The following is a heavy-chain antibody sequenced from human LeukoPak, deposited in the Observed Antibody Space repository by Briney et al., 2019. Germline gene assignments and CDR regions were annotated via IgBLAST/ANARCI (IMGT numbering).Heavy chain of an antibody. D-gene: IGHD2-2*01. J-gene: IGHJ4*02. V-gene: IGHV3-23*01. CDR3: AKGRCSSTSCPSGDY. CDR2: ISGSGGST. CDR1: GFTFSNYA. Sequence: PGGSLRLSCAASGFTFSNYAMSWVRQAPGKGLEWVSAISGSGGSTYYADSEKGRFTISRDNSKNTLYLQMNSLRAEDTAVYYCAKGRCSSTSCPSGDYWGQGTLVTVSS.